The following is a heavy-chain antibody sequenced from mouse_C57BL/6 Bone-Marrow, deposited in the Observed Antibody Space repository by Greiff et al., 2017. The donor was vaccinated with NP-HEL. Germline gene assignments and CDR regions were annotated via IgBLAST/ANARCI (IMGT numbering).Heavy chain of an antibody. D-gene: IGHD2-3*01. J-gene: IGHJ3*01. CDR1: GYTFTSYG. V-gene: IGHV1-81*01. Sequence: VQLQQSGAELARPGASVKLSCKASGYTFTSYGISWVKQRTGQGLEWIGEIYPRSGNTYYNEKFKGKATLTTDKSSSTAYMELRSLTSEDSAVYFWARREGWLLPFAYWGQGTLVTVSA. CDR3: ARREGWLLPFAY. CDR2: IYPRSGNT.